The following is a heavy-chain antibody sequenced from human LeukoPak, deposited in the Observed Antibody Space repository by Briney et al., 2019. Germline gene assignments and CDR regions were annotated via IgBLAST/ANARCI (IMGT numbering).Heavy chain of an antibody. CDR1: ADSIISISYD. J-gene: IGHJ4*02. CDR2: IDYRKRT. Sequence: SETLSLTCSVSADSIISISYDWDWLRQPPGRGLEWIGSIDYRKRTYYNPSLKRRVTISIDTSRSQFSLKLSSVTAADTAVYYCAGLYSGTRPPDYGGQGNLVTVSS. D-gene: IGHD1-1*01. V-gene: IGHV4-39*01. CDR3: AGLYSGTRPPDY.